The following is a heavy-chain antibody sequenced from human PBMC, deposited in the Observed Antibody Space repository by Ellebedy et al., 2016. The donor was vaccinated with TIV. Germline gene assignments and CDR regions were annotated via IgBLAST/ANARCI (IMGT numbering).Heavy chain of an antibody. D-gene: IGHD3-9*01. CDR2: IYTSGST. V-gene: IGHV4-4*07. Sequence: PSETLSLTCTVSGGSISSYYWNWLRQPAGKGLEWIGRIYTSGSTNYNPSLKSRVTMSLDTSKNQFSLRLSSVTAADTALYYCARGAFHSDVLSGYHNDLDYWGQGTLVTVSS. J-gene: IGHJ4*02. CDR3: ARGAFHSDVLSGYHNDLDY. CDR1: GGSISSYY.